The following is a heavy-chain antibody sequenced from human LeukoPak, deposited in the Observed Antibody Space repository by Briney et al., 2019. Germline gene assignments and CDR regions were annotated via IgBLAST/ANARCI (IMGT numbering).Heavy chain of an antibody. D-gene: IGHD3-22*01. CDR1: GGSISSYY. CDR3: ARVSYYYDSSGYLYYYDY. Sequence: SETLSLTCTVSGGSISSYYWSWIRQPPGKELEWIGYIYYSGSTNYNPSLKSRVTFSVDMSKSQFSLKLSSVTAADTAVYYFARVSYYYDSSGYLYYYDYWGQGTLVTVSS. V-gene: IGHV4-59*01. J-gene: IGHJ4*02. CDR2: IYYSGST.